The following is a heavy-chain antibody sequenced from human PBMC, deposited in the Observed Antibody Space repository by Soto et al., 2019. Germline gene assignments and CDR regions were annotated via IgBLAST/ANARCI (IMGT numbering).Heavy chain of an antibody. CDR1: GGSITSSGSA. CDR3: ARAQQQLITLDY. V-gene: IGHV4-31*03. Sequence: SETLSLTCNASGGSITSSGSAWGWIRQHPGKGLEWIGYIYYSGNIDYNPSLKSRVTISVDTSKNQFSLNLNSVTAADTAVYFCARAQQQLITLDYWGQGTLVTVSS. CDR2: IYYSGNI. D-gene: IGHD6-13*01. J-gene: IGHJ4*02.